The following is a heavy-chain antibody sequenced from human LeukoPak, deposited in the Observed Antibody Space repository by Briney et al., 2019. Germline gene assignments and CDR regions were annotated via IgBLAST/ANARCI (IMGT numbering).Heavy chain of an antibody. D-gene: IGHD3-10*01. CDR1: GGSISSSSYY. Sequence: PSETLSLTCTVSGGSISSSSYYWGWIRQPPGKGLDWIGSIYYSGSTYYNPSLKSRFTISVDTSKNQFSLNLSSVTAADTAVYYCARGISNPDFFDYWGQGTLVTVSS. CDR3: ARGISNPDFFDY. CDR2: IYYSGST. V-gene: IGHV4-39*07. J-gene: IGHJ4*02.